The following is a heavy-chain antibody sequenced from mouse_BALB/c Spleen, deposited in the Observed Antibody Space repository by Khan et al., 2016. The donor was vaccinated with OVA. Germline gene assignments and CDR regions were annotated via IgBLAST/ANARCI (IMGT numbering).Heavy chain of an antibody. CDR2: ISYSGNT. CDR1: GYSITSDYA. V-gene: IGHV3-2*02. Sequence: EVQLQESGPGLVKPSQSLSLTCTVTGYSITSDYAWNWIRQFPGNKLEWMGYISYSGNTNYNPSLQSRISIARDTSKKQFFLQLNSVTTEDTATYYCARVYGGDFDYWGQGTTLTVSS. D-gene: IGHD2-10*02. J-gene: IGHJ2*01. CDR3: ARVYGGDFDY.